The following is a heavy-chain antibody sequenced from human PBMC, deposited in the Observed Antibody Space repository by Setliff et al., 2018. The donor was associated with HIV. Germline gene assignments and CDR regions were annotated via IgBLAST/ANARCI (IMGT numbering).Heavy chain of an antibody. V-gene: IGHV3-23*01. J-gene: IGHJ4*02. CDR1: GFIFSDYY. CDR3: AKDVSPGQDIVVVTATDY. Sequence: GSLRLSCAASGFIFSDYYMSWIRQAPGKGLEWVSGISASGGSAYYADSVKGRFTISRDNSKNTLYLQMNSLRVEDTAVYYCAKDVSPGQDIVVVTATDYWGQGTLVTVSS. D-gene: IGHD2-21*02. CDR2: ISASGGSA.